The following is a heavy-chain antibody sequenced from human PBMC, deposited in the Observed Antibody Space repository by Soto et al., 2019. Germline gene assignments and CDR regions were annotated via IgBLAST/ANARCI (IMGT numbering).Heavy chain of an antibody. CDR2: SDHSGSA. D-gene: IGHD5-12*01. J-gene: IGHJ5*02. CDR1: GGSISSDNW. V-gene: IGHV4-4*02. Sequence: QIHLQESGPGLVRPSETLSLTCEVSGGSISSDNWWTWVRQAPGKGLEWIGESDHSGSANYNPSLKSRVTISIDKSKNQFSLKLNSVTAADTAVYYCARDYSGYSLSPWGQGTLVTVSS. CDR3: ARDYSGYSLSP.